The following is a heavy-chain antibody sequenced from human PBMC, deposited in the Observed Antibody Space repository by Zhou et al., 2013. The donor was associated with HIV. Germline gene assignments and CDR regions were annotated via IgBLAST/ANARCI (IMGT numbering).Heavy chain of an antibody. J-gene: IGHJ5*02. CDR3: ARGKAGAITLYNWFDP. D-gene: IGHD6-13*01. Sequence: QVQLEQSGAEVRKPGSSVKVSCKASGGTFSSYAISWVRQAPGQGLEWMGGIIPIFGTANYAQKFQGRVTITTDESTSTAYMELSSLRSEDTAVYYCARGKAGAITLYNWFDPWGQGTLVTVSS. CDR1: GGTFSSYA. V-gene: IGHV1-69*05. CDR2: IIPIFGTA.